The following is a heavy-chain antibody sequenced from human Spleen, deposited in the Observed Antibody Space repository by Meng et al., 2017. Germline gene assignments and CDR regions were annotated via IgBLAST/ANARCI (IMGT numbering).Heavy chain of an antibody. Sequence: GESLKISCAASGFTFSSHAMSWVRQAPGKGLEWVSGISGSGDSTYFTDSVKGRFTISRDNSKSTLYLQMNSLRAEDTAVYYCAKAPSSSVPRPHFDYWGQGTLVTVSS. CDR2: ISGSGDST. J-gene: IGHJ4*02. CDR1: GFTFSSHA. CDR3: AKAPSSSVPRPHFDY. D-gene: IGHD6-13*01. V-gene: IGHV3-23*01.